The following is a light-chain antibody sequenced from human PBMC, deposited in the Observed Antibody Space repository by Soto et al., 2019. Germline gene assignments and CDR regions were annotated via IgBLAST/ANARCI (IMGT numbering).Light chain of an antibody. CDR2: EVS. J-gene: IGLJ1*01. V-gene: IGLV2-14*01. CDR1: SSDVGSYNY. CDR3: SSYTSSSTL. Sequence: QSALNRPASVSVSPGQSITISGTGTSSDVGSYNYVSWYQQHPGKAPKLMIYEVSDRPSGISSRFSGSKSGNTASLTISGLQTEDEADYYCSSYTSSSTLFGTGTKVTV.